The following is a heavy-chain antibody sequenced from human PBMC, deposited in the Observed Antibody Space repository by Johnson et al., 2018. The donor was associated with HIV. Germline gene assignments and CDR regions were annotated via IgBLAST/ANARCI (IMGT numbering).Heavy chain of an antibody. J-gene: IGHJ3*02. CDR2: ISYDGSTK. Sequence: QVQLVESGGGVVQPGGSLRLSCAASGFTFSSYGMHWVRQAPGKGLEWVAFISYDGSTKYYADSVKGRFTISRDTSKNTLYLQMNSLPFEDTAVYYCATEGAAAAAGPSDAFDIWGQGTMVTVSS. D-gene: IGHD6-13*01. CDR1: GFTFSSYG. V-gene: IGHV3-30*19. CDR3: ATEGAAAAAGPSDAFDI.